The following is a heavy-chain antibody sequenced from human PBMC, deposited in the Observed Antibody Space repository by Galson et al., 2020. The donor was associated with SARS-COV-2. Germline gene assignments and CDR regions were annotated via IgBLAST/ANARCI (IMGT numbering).Heavy chain of an antibody. V-gene: IGHV3-23*01. J-gene: IGHJ4*02. CDR1: GFTFNTYA. CDR3: AIPSLGYTGGVLAC. CDR2: ISGSGDRP. D-gene: IGHD5-18*01. Sequence: GGSLRLSCAASGFTFNTYAMSWVRQAPGKGLEWVSAISGSGDRPFYADSVKGSITISSDNSKNTLYLQMNSLRADDTAVYYGAIPSLGYTGGVLACWVQGTLVTVSA.